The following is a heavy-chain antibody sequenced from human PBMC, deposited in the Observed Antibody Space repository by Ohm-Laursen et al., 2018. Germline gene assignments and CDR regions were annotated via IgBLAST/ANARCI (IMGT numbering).Heavy chain of an antibody. CDR1: GFTFNNFG. CDR2: VSYDEKYK. J-gene: IGHJ4*02. CDR3: AKDVGVAFAYDS. V-gene: IGHV3-30*18. D-gene: IGHD2-15*01. Sequence: SLRLSCAASGFTFNNFGMHWVRQAPGKGLEWVAVVSYDEKYKNYVDSVKGRFTVSRDNSKDTLYLQKNSLRNEDTAIYYCAKDVGVAFAYDSWGQGTLVTVSS.